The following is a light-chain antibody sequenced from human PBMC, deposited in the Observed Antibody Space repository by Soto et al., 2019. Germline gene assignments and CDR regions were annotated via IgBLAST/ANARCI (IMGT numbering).Light chain of an antibody. Sequence: DILLTQSPLSLPVTPGEPASISCRSSQSLLHRTGYTFLDWYLQRPGQSPQLLIYLGSNRASWVPDRFNGSGSGIDFTRKITRVEAEDVGIYYCMQALQTPYTFCQGTKRDSK. CDR1: QSLLHRTGYTF. J-gene: IGKJ2*01. CDR3: MQALQTPYT. V-gene: IGKV2-28*01. CDR2: LGS.